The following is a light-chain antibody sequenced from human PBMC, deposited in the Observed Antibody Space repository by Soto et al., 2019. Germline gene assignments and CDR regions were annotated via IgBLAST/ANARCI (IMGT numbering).Light chain of an antibody. Sequence: DIQMTQSPSSLSASVGDRVTITCRASQDIGNDVGWYQQKPGKAHKXLIYLTYSLQTGVPSRFSGSGSGTDLSITISSLQPEDSETYFCLQHKSYPRTFGQGTKVDIK. J-gene: IGKJ1*01. CDR2: LTY. CDR3: LQHKSYPRT. V-gene: IGKV1-17*01. CDR1: QDIGND.